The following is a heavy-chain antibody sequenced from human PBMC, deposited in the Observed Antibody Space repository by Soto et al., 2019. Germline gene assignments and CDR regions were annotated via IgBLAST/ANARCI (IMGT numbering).Heavy chain of an antibody. D-gene: IGHD6-13*01. V-gene: IGHV3-30*09. Sequence: GGSLRLCCAAYGFIFSSYAMHWVRQAGGEGLEWMAVISYVGSNKYYADSVKGRFATSRDNSKNTLYLQMNSLRAEDTAVYYCARWGAAAARGSYGMDVWGQGTTVTVSS. CDR3: ARWGAAAARGSYGMDV. J-gene: IGHJ6*02. CDR2: ISYVGSNK. CDR1: GFIFSSYA.